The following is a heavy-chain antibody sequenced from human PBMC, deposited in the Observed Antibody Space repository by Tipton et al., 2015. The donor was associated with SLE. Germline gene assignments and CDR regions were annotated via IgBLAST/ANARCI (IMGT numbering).Heavy chain of an antibody. V-gene: IGHV4-34*01. D-gene: IGHD2-15*01. CDR2: IYYSGST. J-gene: IGHJ1*01. CDR3: ARGPPWGVVVAATRYFQH. Sequence: TLSLTCAVYGGSFSDYYWSWIRQHPGKGLEWIGYIYYSGSTYYNPSLKSRVTISVDTSKNQFSLKLSSVTAADTAVYYCARGPPWGVVVAATRYFQHWGQGTLGTVSS. CDR1: GGSFSDYY.